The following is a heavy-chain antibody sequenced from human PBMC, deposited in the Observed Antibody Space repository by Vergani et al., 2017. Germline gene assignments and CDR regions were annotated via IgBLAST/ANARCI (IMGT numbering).Heavy chain of an antibody. CDR2: INSNSGSP. Sequence: QIHLVQSGSELKKPGASVKVSCKASGYDINNYALTWVHQAPGQGPEWMGWINSNSGSPTYAQAFTGRFVFSLDTSVNTAYLQINGLQSDDTAVYFCARVAVSGFLDYWGQGTQVTVSS. D-gene: IGHD6-19*01. V-gene: IGHV7-4-1*02. J-gene: IGHJ4*02. CDR3: ARVAVSGFLDY. CDR1: GYDINNYA.